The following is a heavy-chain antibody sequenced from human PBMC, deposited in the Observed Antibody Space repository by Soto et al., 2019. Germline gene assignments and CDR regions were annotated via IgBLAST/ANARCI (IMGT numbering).Heavy chain of an antibody. D-gene: IGHD6-13*01. CDR2: IYHSGST. V-gene: IGHV4-4*02. J-gene: IGHJ4*02. CDR3: ASTFGSWYHY. CDR1: GGSISSSNW. Sequence: QVQLQESGPGLVKPSGTLSLTCAVSGGSISSSNWWSWVRQPPGKGLEWIGEIYHSGSTNYNPSLKXXVXIXXDKSKNQFSLKLSSVTAADTAVYYCASTFGSWYHYWGQGTLVTVSS.